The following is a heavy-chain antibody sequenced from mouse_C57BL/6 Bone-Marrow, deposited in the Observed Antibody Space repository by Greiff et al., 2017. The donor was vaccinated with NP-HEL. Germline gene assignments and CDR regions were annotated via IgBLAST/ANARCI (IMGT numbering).Heavy chain of an antibody. Sequence: VQLQQSGAELVRPGASVKLSCTASGFNIKDDYMHWVQQRPEQGLEWIGCIDPENGDTDYASKLQGQFTISADTSSNTLYLQRSSLPSEDTAVYYGTTGGSSTYDMDYWGQGTSVTVSS. CDR2: IDPENGDT. D-gene: IGHD1-1*01. V-gene: IGHV14-4*01. J-gene: IGHJ4*01. CDR1: GFNIKDDY. CDR3: TTGGSSTYDMDY.